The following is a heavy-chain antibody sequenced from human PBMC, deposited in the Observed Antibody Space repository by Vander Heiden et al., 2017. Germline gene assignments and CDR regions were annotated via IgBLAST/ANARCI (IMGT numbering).Heavy chain of an antibody. V-gene: IGHV3-33*01. CDR3: ARGYSGTYAAFDY. D-gene: IGHD1-26*01. J-gene: IGHJ4*02. CDR2: IWYDGRYK. Sequence: QVQLVGSGGGVVQPGTSLRLSCTASGFTFSNYGMPWVRQAQGNGLEWVAIIWYDGRYKYCADSVKGRFTISRDNSKNTLYLQIDNLGAEDTAVYYCARGYSGTYAAFDYWGQGTLVTVSS. CDR1: GFTFSNYG.